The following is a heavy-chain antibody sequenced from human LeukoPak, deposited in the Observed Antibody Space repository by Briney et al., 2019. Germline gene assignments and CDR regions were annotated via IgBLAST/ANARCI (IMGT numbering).Heavy chain of an antibody. Sequence: GGSLRLSCAASGFTLSSYEMNWVRQAPGKGLAWVSYISSSGSTIYYADSVKGRFTISRDNAKNSLYLQMNSLRAEDTAVYYCASILWLYYYGRGGAFDIWGQGTMVTVSS. J-gene: IGHJ3*02. CDR1: GFTLSSYE. CDR3: ASILWLYYYGRGGAFDI. CDR2: ISSSGSTI. V-gene: IGHV3-48*03. D-gene: IGHD3-10*02.